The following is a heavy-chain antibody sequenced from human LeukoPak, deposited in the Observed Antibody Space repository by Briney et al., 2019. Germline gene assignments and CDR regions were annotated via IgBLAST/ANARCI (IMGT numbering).Heavy chain of an antibody. J-gene: IGHJ5*02. CDR2: ISSSSSTI. Sequence: GGSLRLSCAASGFTFSSYSMNWVRQAPGKGLEWVSYISSSSSTIYYADSVKGRFTISRDNAKNSLYLQMNSLRAEDTAVYYCARDGIVGASRRYQHWLDPWGQGTLVTVSS. V-gene: IGHV3-48*01. D-gene: IGHD1-26*01. CDR3: ARDGIVGASRRYQHWLDP. CDR1: GFTFSSYS.